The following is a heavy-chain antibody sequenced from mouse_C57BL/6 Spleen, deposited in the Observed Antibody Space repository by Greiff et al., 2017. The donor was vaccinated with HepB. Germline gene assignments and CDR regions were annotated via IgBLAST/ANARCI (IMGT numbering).Heavy chain of an antibody. CDR2: INPNYGTT. J-gene: IGHJ2*01. Sequence: EVQLKGSGPDRVKLGASGKISCKASGYSFTDYNINWGKQSNGKSLEWIGVINPNYGTTSYNQKFKGKATLTVDQSSSTAYMQLNSLTSEDSAVYYCAGYSNYFDYWGQGTTLTVSS. V-gene: IGHV1-39*01. D-gene: IGHD2-5*01. CDR1: GYSFTDYN. CDR3: AGYSNYFDY.